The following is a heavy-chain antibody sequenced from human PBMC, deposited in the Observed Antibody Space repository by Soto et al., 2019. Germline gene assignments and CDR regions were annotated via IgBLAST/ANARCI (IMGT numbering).Heavy chain of an antibody. D-gene: IGHD3-10*01. J-gene: IGHJ4*02. CDR1: GGSLRGYS. CDR2: VYSGGGT. Sequence: SETLSLTCTVSGGSLRGYSWSWIRQSPGKGLEWIGYVYSGGGTNYSPSFMGRVTISVDTTDNQFSLKLNSVTAADTAVYYCAREMVRGVGSDYWGQGTLVTVSS. CDR3: AREMVRGVGSDY. V-gene: IGHV4-59*01.